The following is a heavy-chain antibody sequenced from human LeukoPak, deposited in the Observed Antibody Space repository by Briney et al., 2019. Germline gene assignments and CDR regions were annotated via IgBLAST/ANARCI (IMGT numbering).Heavy chain of an antibody. Sequence: GGSLRLSCAASGFTFSSHWMTWVRQAPGKGLEWVANIKQDGSEVYYVDSVEGRFTISRDNAKCLLYLQMNSLRTEDPAVYYCARGGTELVIPTYWGQGTLVTVSS. D-gene: IGHD3-9*01. CDR1: GFTFSSHW. CDR3: ARGGTELVIPTY. V-gene: IGHV3-7*01. CDR2: IKQDGSEV. J-gene: IGHJ4*02.